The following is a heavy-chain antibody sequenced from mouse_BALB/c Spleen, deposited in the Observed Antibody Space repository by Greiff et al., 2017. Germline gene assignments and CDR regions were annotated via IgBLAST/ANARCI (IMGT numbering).Heavy chain of an antibody. CDR2: INSNGGST. J-gene: IGHJ4*01. V-gene: IGHV5-6-3*01. CDR3: ARDHAMDY. Sequence: DVMLVESGGGLVQPGGSLKLSCAASGFTFSSYGMSWVRQTPDKRLELVATINSNGGSTYYPDSVKGRFTISRDNAKNTLYLQMSSLKSEDTAMYYCARDHAMDYWGQGTSVTVSS. CDR1: GFTFSSYG.